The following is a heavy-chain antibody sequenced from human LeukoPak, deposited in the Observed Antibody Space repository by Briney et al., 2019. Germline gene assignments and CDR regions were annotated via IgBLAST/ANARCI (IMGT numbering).Heavy chain of an antibody. D-gene: IGHD6-13*01. Sequence: GVSLGLSCAASGFIFSSYEMNWVRQAPGKGLEGVSYISTSGSTIYYAESVKGRCTISRDNAKNSLYLQMNSARAEDTAVYYCARDYLVAAAGTYYWGQGTLVTVSS. CDR3: ARDYLVAAAGTYY. J-gene: IGHJ4*02. CDR1: GFIFSSYE. CDR2: ISTSGSTI. V-gene: IGHV3-48*03.